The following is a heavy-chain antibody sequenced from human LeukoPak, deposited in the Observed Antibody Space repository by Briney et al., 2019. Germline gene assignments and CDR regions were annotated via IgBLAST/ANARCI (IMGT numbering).Heavy chain of an antibody. D-gene: IGHD3-10*01. CDR2: IKQDESEK. CDR3: AREWSGFGELPDY. Sequence: PGGSLRLSCVASGFTFSSYWMSWVRQAPGKGLEWVANIKQDESEKYYVDSVKGRFTISRDNAKNSVYLQMNSLRVEDTAVYYCAREWSGFGELPDYWGQGTLVTVSS. J-gene: IGHJ4*02. CDR1: GFTFSSYW. V-gene: IGHV3-7*01.